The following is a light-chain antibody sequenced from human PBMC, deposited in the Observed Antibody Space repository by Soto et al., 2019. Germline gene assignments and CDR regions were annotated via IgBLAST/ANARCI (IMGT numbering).Light chain of an antibody. Sequence: EIVLTQSPGTLSLSPGERATLSCRASQSVSSNYLAWYQQKPGQAPRLLIYGASSRATGIPDRFSCSGSGTDFTLTISRLEPEDFSVYYCHQYDSSPLTFGGGTNVEIK. V-gene: IGKV3-20*01. CDR3: HQYDSSPLT. J-gene: IGKJ4*01. CDR1: QSVSSNY. CDR2: GAS.